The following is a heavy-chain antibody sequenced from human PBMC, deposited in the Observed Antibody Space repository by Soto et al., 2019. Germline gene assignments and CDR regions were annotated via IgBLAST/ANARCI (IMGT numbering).Heavy chain of an antibody. CDR1: GYTFTGYY. J-gene: IGHJ6*02. Sequence: ASVKVSCKASGYTFTGYYMHWVRQAPGQGLEWMGWINPNSGGTNYAQKFQGRVTMTRDASISTAYMELSRLSSDDTAVYYCATSRNSSSWHYYYYGMDVWGQGTTVTVSS. CDR3: ATSRNSSSWHYYYYGMDV. V-gene: IGHV1-2*02. CDR2: INPNSGGT. D-gene: IGHD6-13*01.